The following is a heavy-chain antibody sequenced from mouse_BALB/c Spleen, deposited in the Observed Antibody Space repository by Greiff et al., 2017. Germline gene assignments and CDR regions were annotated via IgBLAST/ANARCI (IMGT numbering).Heavy chain of an antibody. V-gene: IGHV2-9*02. D-gene: IGHD2-3*01. Sequence: VQLQESGPGLVAPSQSLSITCTVSGFSLTSYGVHWVRQPPGKGQEWLGVIWAGGSTNYNSALMSRLSISKDNSKSQVFLKMNSLQTDDTAMYYCARGGGFFYDGYYVYAMDYWGQGTSVTVSS. CDR1: GFSLTSYG. J-gene: IGHJ4*01. CDR3: ARGGGFFYDGYYVYAMDY. CDR2: IWAGGST.